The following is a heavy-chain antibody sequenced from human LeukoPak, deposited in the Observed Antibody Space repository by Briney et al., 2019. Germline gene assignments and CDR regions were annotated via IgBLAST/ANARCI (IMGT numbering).Heavy chain of an antibody. J-gene: IGHJ1*01. D-gene: IGHD1-26*01. V-gene: IGHV3-48*04. CDR3: YSGSLH. Sequence: GGSLRLSCAASGFTFSSYSMNWARQAPGKGLEWVSYISSSSSTIYYADSVKGRFTISRDNAKNSLYLQMNSLRAEDTAVYYCYSGSLHWGQGTLVTVSS. CDR1: GFTFSSYS. CDR2: ISSSSSTI.